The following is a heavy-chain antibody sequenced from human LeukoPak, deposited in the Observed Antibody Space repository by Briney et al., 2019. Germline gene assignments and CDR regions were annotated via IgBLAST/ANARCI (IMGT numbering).Heavy chain of an antibody. D-gene: IGHD4-17*01. J-gene: IGHJ4*02. CDR2: ISYDGSNK. V-gene: IGHV3-30*04. CDR3: ARDLDGDYPIY. CDR1: GFTFSSYA. Sequence: GRSLRLSCAASGFTFSSYAMHWVRQAPGKGLEWVAVISYDGSNKYYADSVKGRSTISRDNSKNTLYLQMNSLRAEDTAVYYCARDLDGDYPIYWGQGTLVTVSS.